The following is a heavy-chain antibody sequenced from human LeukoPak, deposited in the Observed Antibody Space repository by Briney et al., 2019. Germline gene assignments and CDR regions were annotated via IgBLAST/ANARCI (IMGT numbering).Heavy chain of an antibody. CDR3: ARGGYGEYYFDS. J-gene: IGHJ4*02. V-gene: IGHV3-20*04. D-gene: IGHD4-17*01. CDR1: GFIFDDYG. Sequence: PGGSLRLSCEASGFIFDDYGMSWVRQAPGRGLEWVCGIDRRGGRRGYADAVRGRFAISRDNANKSQHLQMDSMRAEDTAFYYCARGGYGEYYFDSWGQGTLVTVSS. CDR2: IDRRGGRR.